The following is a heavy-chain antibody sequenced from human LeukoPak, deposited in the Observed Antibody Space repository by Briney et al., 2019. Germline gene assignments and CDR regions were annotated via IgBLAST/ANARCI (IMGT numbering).Heavy chain of an antibody. CDR1: GFTFTTYA. J-gene: IGHJ3*01. CDR2: ISRGGDKT. CDR3: AKDLALAGTGGGFDV. V-gene: IGHV3-23*01. Sequence: GGSLRLSCAASGFTFTTYAINWVRQAPGKGLEWVSGISRGGDKTYYADSVNGRFTISRDNSKNTVSLQMSSLRAEDTALYYCAKDLALAGTGGGFDVWGQGTRVAVSS. D-gene: IGHD6-19*01.